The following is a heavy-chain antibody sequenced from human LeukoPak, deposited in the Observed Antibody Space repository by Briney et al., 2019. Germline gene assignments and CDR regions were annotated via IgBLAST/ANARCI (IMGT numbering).Heavy chain of an antibody. CDR3: ATVVAVSTFDY. CDR1: AYTLNELS. Sequence: GSSVKVSCKVSAYTLNELSMHRVRQAPGKGLEWMGRFDPEDGETIYAEKFQGRVTMTEDTSTDTAYMELSILRAEATAMYYCATVVAVSTFDYWGQGTLVTVSS. D-gene: IGHD5/OR15-5a*01. V-gene: IGHV1-24*01. CDR2: FDPEDGET. J-gene: IGHJ4*02.